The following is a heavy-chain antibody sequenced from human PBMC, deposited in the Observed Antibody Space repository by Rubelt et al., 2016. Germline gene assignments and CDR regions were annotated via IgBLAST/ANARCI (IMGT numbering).Heavy chain of an antibody. Sequence: QITLKESSPMLVKPTQTLTLTCTFSGFSLSTSGVGVGWIRQPPGKALEWLALIYCDDDKRYSPSLKSRLTITKDTSKNQVVLTMTNMDPVYTATDYCAHNVETAMADYWGQGTLVTVSS. J-gene: IGHJ4*02. V-gene: IGHV2-5*02. D-gene: IGHD5-18*01. CDR1: GFSLSTSGVG. CDR2: IYCDDDK. CDR3: AHNVETAMADY.